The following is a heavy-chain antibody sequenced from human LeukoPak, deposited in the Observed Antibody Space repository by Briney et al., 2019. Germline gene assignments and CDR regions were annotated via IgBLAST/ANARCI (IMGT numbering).Heavy chain of an antibody. V-gene: IGHV3-23*01. J-gene: IGHJ6*04. CDR2: ISGSGGST. D-gene: IGHD6-13*01. CDR3: AKDGAAAGYYYYGMDV. Sequence: GGSLRLSCAASGFTFSSYAMSWVRQAPGKGLELVSAISGSGGSTYYADSVKGRFTISRDNSKNTLYLQMNSLRAEDTAVYYCAKDGAAAGYYYYGMDVWGKGTTVTVSS. CDR1: GFTFSSYA.